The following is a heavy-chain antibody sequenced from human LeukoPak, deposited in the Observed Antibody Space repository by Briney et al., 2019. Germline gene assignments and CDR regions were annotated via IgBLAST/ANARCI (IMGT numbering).Heavy chain of an antibody. J-gene: IGHJ4*02. Sequence: GSLLLSCAASGFTFSSYAMSWVRQAPGKGLEWVSAISGSGGSTYYADSVKGRFTISRDNSKNTLYLQMYSLRVEDTAVYYCASGPGDFGDPFDYWGQGTLVTVSS. CDR1: GFTFSSYA. V-gene: IGHV3-23*01. CDR2: ISGSGGST. CDR3: ASGPGDFGDPFDY. D-gene: IGHD4-17*01.